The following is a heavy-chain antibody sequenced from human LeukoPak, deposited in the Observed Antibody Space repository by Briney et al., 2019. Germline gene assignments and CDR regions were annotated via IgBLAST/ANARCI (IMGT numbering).Heavy chain of an antibody. CDR1: GGTFSSYT. D-gene: IGHD4-11*01. J-gene: IGHJ6*02. V-gene: IGHV1-69*04. CDR3: ARESRTTVLYYGMDV. CDR2: IIPILGIA. Sequence: SVKVSCKASGGTFSSYTISWVRQAPGQGLEWMGRIIPILGIANYAQKFQGRVTIIADKSTSTAYMELSSLRSEDTAVYYCARESRTTVLYYGMDVWGQGTTVTVSS.